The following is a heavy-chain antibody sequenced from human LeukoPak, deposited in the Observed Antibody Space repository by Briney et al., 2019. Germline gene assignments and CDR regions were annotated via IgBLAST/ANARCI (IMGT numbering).Heavy chain of an antibody. V-gene: IGHV1-18*04. CDR2: ISAYNGNT. Sequence: ASVKVSCKASGYTFTSYGISWVRQAPGQGLEWMGWISAYNGNTNYAQKLQGRVTMTTDTSTSTAYMELRSLKSDDTAVYYCARLSLWFGERTYVFDSWGQGTLVCISS. CDR1: GYTFTSYG. CDR3: ARLSLWFGERTYVFDS. D-gene: IGHD3-10*01. J-gene: IGHJ3*02.